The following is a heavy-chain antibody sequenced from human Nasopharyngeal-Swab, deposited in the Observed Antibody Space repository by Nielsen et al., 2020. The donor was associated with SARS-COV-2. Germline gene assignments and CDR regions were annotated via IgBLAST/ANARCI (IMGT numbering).Heavy chain of an antibody. CDR1: GGSISSYY. CDR2: INHSGST. CDR3: ARGSRGSSGWSYYYDSSEIYYFDY. J-gene: IGHJ4*02. Sequence: GSLRLSCTVSGGSISSYYWSWIRQPPGKGLEWIGEINHSGSTNYNPSLKSRVTISVDTSKNQFSLKLSSVTAADTAVYYCARGSRGSSGWSYYYDSSEIYYFDYWGQGTLVTVSS. V-gene: IGHV4-34*01. D-gene: IGHD3-22*01.